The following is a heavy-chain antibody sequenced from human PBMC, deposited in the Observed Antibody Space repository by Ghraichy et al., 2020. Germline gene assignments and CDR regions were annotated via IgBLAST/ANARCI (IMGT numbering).Heavy chain of an antibody. CDR1: GGSISSSSYY. CDR3: ARHKGGPFDY. CDR2: IYYSGST. D-gene: IGHD3-16*01. Sequence: SETLSLTCTVSGGSISSSSYYWGWIRQPPGKGLEWIGSIYYSGSTYYNPSLKSRVTISVDTSKNQFSLKLSSVTAADTAVYYCARHKGGPFDYWGQGTLVTVSS. V-gene: IGHV4-39*01. J-gene: IGHJ4*02.